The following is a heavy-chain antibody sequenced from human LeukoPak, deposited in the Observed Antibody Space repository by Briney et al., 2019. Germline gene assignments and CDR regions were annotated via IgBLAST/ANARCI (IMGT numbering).Heavy chain of an antibody. Sequence: GRSLRLSCAASGFTFTSYAMSWVRQAPGKGLEWVSAISGSGGSTYYADSVKGRFTISRDNSKNTLYLQMNSLRAEDTAVYYCAKDSAVIPHYFDYWSQGTLVTVSS. CDR2: ISGSGGST. V-gene: IGHV3-23*01. D-gene: IGHD3-22*01. CDR1: GFTFTSYA. CDR3: AKDSAVIPHYFDY. J-gene: IGHJ4*02.